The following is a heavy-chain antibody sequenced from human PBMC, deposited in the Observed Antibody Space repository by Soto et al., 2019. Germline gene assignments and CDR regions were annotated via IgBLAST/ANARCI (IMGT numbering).Heavy chain of an antibody. V-gene: IGHV3-23*01. CDR1: GFTFSSYA. J-gene: IGHJ4*02. Sequence: PGGSLRLSCAASGFTFSSYAMSWVRQAPGKGLEWVSAISGSGGSTYYADSVKGRFTISRDTFKNTLYLQMNSLRAEDTAIYYCATLSIRGIQVWPPVDYWGQGTLVTVSS. CDR2: ISGSGGST. CDR3: ATLSIRGIQVWPPVDY. D-gene: IGHD5-18*01.